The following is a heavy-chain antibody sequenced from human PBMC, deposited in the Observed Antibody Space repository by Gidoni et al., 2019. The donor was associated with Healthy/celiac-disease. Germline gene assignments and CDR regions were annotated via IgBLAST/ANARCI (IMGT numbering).Heavy chain of an antibody. CDR2: IWYDGSNK. J-gene: IGHJ6*02. Sequence: GLEWVAVIWYDGSNKYYADSVKGRFTISRDNSKNTLYLQMNSLRAEDTAVYYCARTKKTAAGQLKYYYGMDVWGQGTTVTVSS. D-gene: IGHD6-13*01. V-gene: IGHV3-33*01. CDR3: ARTKKTAAGQLKYYYGMDV.